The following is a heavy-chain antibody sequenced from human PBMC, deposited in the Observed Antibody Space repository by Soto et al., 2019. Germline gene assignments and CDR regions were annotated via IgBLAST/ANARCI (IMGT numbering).Heavy chain of an antibody. V-gene: IGHV3-9*01. CDR1: GFTFDDYA. CDR3: AKDTGGGIAAAGMGNYYYYMDV. J-gene: IGHJ6*03. D-gene: IGHD6-13*01. Sequence: DVQLVESGGGLVQPGRSLRLSCAASGFTFDDYAMHWVRQAPGKGLEWVSGISWNSGSIGYADSVKGRFTISRDNAKNSLYLQMNSLRAEDTALYYCAKDTGGGIAAAGMGNYYYYMDVWGKGTTVTVSS. CDR2: ISWNSGSI.